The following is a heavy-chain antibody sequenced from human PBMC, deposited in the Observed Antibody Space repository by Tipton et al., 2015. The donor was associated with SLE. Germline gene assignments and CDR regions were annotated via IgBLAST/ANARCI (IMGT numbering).Heavy chain of an antibody. J-gene: IGHJ4*02. Sequence: SLRLSCVASGFTFSSYWMRWGRQVPGKGLEWGANIKGAGSEKYYVDSVKGRFTISRDNAKNSLFLQMNSLRAEDTAVYYCAGRPKFYFDYWGQGTLVTVSS. CDR3: AGRPKFYFDY. CDR2: IKGAGSEK. CDR1: GFTFSSYW. V-gene: IGHV3-7*01.